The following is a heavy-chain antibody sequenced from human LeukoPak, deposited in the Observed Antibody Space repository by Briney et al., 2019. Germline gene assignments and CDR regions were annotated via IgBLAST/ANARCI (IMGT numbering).Heavy chain of an antibody. CDR3: ARVVDYDGKKAGLDY. CDR1: RFTFSGYA. Sequence: GGSLRLSCAASRFTFSGYAMSWVRQAPGKGLEWVSGISDSGGSTYYADSVRGRFTISRDDSKNTLYLQMSSLRAEDTAMYYCARVVDYDGKKAGLDYWGQGTLVTVSS. CDR2: ISDSGGST. J-gene: IGHJ4*02. D-gene: IGHD4-23*01. V-gene: IGHV3-23*01.